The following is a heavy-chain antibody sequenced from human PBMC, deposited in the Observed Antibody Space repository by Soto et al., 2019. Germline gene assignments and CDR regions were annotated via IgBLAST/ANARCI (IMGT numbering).Heavy chain of an antibody. Sequence: QITLKESGPPLVKPTQTFTLACTFSGFSLSTIGMGVGWIRQPPGKALEWLALIYWDDDKRYSPSLKSRLTITKDTSKNQVVLTMTNMDPVDTATYYCAHYSSTSSFDYWGQGTLVTVSS. V-gene: IGHV2-5*02. CDR3: AHYSSTSSFDY. D-gene: IGHD6-13*01. CDR1: GFSLSTIGMG. J-gene: IGHJ4*02. CDR2: IYWDDDK.